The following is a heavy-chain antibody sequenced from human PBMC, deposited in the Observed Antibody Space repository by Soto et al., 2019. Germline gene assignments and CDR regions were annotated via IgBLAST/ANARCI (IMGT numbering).Heavy chain of an antibody. CDR2: IYPGDSDT. D-gene: IGHD1-26*01. CDR3: ARYSGSYWHYLDF. J-gene: IGHJ4*02. Sequence: GESLKISCKGSGYSFASHWVAWVRQMPEKGLEWIGTIYPGDSDTKYSSAFRGHVTISADTSVSSAYLQWRSLEATDSAIYYCARYSGSYWHYLDFWGQGTLVTVSS. CDR1: GYSFASHW. V-gene: IGHV5-51*01.